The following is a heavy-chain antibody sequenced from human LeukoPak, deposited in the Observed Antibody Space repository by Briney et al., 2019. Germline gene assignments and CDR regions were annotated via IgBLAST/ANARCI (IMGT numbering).Heavy chain of an antibody. D-gene: IGHD1-26*01. J-gene: IGHJ3*01. V-gene: IGHV3-21*01. Sequence: GGSLRLSCTASGFTFSSYSMNWVRQAPGKGLEWVSSISTTSSYIYYADSVKGRFTISRDNAKNSLYLQMSSLRVEETAVYYCARDTSGAFDVWGQGTMVTVSP. CDR2: ISTTSSYI. CDR3: ARDTSGAFDV. CDR1: GFTFSSYS.